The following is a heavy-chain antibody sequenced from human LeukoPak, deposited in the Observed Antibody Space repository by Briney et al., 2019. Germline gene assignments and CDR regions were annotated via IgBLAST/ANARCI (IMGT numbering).Heavy chain of an antibody. CDR3: AKDGIVGATTRVFDY. CDR1: GFTFSSYG. V-gene: IGHV3-30*18. D-gene: IGHD1-26*01. J-gene: IGHJ4*02. CDR2: ISYDGSNK. Sequence: GGSLRLSCAASGFTFSSYGMHWVRQAPGKGLEWVAVISYDGSNKYYADSVEGRFTISRDNSKNTLYLQMNSLRAEDTAVYYCAKDGIVGATTRVFDYWGQGTLVTVSS.